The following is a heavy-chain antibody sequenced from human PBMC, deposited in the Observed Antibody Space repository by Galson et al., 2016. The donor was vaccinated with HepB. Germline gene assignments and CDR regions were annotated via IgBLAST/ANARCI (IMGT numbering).Heavy chain of an antibody. Sequence: SLRLSCAASGFTFSSYAMDWVRQAPRKGLEWVSAISRSGDTTYYADSVKGRFTIFRDNSKDTLYLQMNSLRAEDTAVYYCAKEVGTVHPSNCFDPWGQGTLVTVSS. D-gene: IGHD1-26*01. CDR2: ISRSGDTT. V-gene: IGHV3-23*01. CDR1: GFTFSSYA. CDR3: AKEVGTVHPSNCFDP. J-gene: IGHJ5*02.